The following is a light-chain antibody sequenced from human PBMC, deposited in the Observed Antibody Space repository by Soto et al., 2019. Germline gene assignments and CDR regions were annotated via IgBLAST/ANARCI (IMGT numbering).Light chain of an antibody. J-gene: IGKJ2*01. CDR1: QIISDN. V-gene: IGKV3-15*01. CDR2: GAS. CDR3: HQYDDWPPGYT. Sequence: EIVLTQSPATLSVSPGERATLSCRASQIISDNLAWYQQKHGQAPRLLIHGASTRATGITARFSGSGSGTEFTLTISSLQSEDFAVYYCHQYDDWPPGYTFGQGTKLEI.